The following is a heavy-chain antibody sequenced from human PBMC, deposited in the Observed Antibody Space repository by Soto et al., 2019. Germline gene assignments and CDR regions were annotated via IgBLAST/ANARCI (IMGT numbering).Heavy chain of an antibody. V-gene: IGHV4-59*01. Sequence: SEPLSISCPVSGGSISSYYWSWIRPPPGKGLEWIGYIFYTGSTNYNSSLKSRLTISVDTSKNQFSLKLSSVTAADTAVYYCARQGDSSGFYPPLYYFDYWGYGTLVTVSS. CDR2: IFYTGST. J-gene: IGHJ4*01. CDR1: GGSISSYY. D-gene: IGHD3-22*01. CDR3: ARQGDSSGFYPPLYYFDY.